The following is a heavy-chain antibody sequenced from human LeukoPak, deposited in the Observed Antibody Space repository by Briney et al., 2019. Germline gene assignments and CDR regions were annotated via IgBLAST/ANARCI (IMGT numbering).Heavy chain of an antibody. CDR3: ARASGRVVVITSWLDP. V-gene: IGHV1-18*01. CDR1: GYTFTSYG. D-gene: IGHD3-22*01. CDR2: ISAYNGNT. J-gene: IGHJ5*02. Sequence: ASVKVSCKASGYTFTSYGISWVRQAPGQGLEWMGWISAYNGNTNYAQKLQGRVTMTTDTSTSTAYMELRSLRSDDTAVYYCARASGRVVVITSWLDPWGQGTLVTVSS.